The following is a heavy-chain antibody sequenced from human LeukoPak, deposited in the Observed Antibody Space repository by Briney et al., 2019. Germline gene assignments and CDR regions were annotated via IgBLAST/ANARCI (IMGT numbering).Heavy chain of an antibody. D-gene: IGHD3-22*01. CDR1: GYTFTGYY. V-gene: IGHV1-2*02. CDR2: INPNSGGT. Sequence: GASVKVSCKASGYTFTGYYMHWVRQAPGQGLEWMGWINPNSGGTNYAQKFQGRVTMTRDTSTSTVYMELSSLRSEDTAVYYCARVPDYDSSGILLYWGQGTLVTVSS. J-gene: IGHJ4*02. CDR3: ARVPDYDSSGILLY.